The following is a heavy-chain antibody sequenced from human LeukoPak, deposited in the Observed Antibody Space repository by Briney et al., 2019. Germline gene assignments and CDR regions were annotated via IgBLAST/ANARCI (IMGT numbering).Heavy chain of an antibody. D-gene: IGHD4-11*01. CDR3: ARGGPSDYHLHY. J-gene: IGHJ4*02. CDR1: GIAVIGNY. V-gene: IGHV3-11*04. Sequence: TGGSLRLSRAASGIAVIGNYMSWLRQAPGRGLEWVSYISSSGTTIYYADSVKGRFTISIDNAKNSLYLQMNSLRAEDTAVYYCARGGPSDYHLHYWGQGTVVTVSS. CDR2: ISSSGTTI.